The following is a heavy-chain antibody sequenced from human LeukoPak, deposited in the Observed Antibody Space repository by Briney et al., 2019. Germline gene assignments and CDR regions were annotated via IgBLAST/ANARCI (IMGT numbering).Heavy chain of an antibody. J-gene: IGHJ6*03. CDR2: IYYSGST. V-gene: IGHV4-59*12. CDR3: ARDVVAVAGQALYYHYYMDV. CDR1: GGSISSYY. D-gene: IGHD6-19*01. Sequence: SETLSLTCTVSGGSISSYYWSWIRQPPGKGLEWIGYIYYSGSTNYNPSLKSRVTISVDTSKNQFSLKLSSVTAADTAVYYCARDVVAVAGQALYYHYYMDVWGKGTTVTISS.